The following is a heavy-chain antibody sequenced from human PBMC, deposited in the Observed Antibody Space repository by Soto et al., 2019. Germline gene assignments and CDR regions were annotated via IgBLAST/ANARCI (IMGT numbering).Heavy chain of an antibody. Sequence: QVQLVQSGAEVKKPGASVKVSCKASGYSFTTYYIQWVRHAPGHGPEWLGIINPRSGTTRYAQNLQGRVTPTSEPSTSTVYMELTRLSSEDWAVYYCAREWANNAVIGGVTYRYYHGMDVWGQGTTVTVSS. D-gene: IGHD3-16*01. CDR1: GYSFTTYY. V-gene: IGHV1-46*04. CDR2: INPRSGTT. CDR3: AREWANNAVIGGVTYRYYHGMDV. J-gene: IGHJ6*02.